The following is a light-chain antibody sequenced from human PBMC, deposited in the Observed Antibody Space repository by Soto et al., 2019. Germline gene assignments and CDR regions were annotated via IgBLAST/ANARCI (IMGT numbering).Light chain of an antibody. V-gene: IGKV1-5*01. CDR2: DAS. Sequence: DIQMTQSPSTLSASVGDRVTITCRASQSISSWLAWYQQKPGKAPKLLIYDASSLERGVPSRFSGSGSGTEFTLTISSLQPDDSAPYYCQQYNSYSYTFGQGTKLEIK. CDR1: QSISSW. CDR3: QQYNSYSYT. J-gene: IGKJ2*01.